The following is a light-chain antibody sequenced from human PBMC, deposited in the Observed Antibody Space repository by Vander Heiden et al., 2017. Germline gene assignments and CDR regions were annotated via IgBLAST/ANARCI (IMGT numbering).Light chain of an antibody. V-gene: IGKV6-21*01. CDR2: YAS. CDR3: QQSSSSPLT. Sequence: IVLIESPSFLSVTPTGENTITCRASQNNCVSLLLYQLKPEPSPNLLTPYASHSFAGAPWRFSGSGEATDFTLTISGQEDEDAANYYCQQSSSSPLTFGEGTQVEIK. J-gene: IGKJ4*01. CDR1: QNNCVS.